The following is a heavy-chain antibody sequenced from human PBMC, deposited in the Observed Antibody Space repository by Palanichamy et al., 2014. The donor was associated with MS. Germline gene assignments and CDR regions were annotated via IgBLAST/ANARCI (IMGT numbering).Heavy chain of an antibody. CDR1: GFTFSSYS. Sequence: EVQAGGSLGEGLVQPGGSLRLSCAASGFTFSSYSMNWVRQAPGKGLEWVSYISSSSSTIYYADSVKGRFTISRDNAKNSLYLQMNSLRAEDTAVSHCARDSKTTVLDYWGQGTLVTVSS. V-gene: IGHV3-48*01. J-gene: IGHJ4*02. D-gene: IGHD4-11*01. CDR2: ISSSSSTI. CDR3: ARDSKTTVLDY.